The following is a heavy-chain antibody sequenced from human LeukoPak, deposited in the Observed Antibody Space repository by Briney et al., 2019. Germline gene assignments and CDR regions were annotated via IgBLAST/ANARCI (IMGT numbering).Heavy chain of an antibody. V-gene: IGHV3-23*01. CDR2: ISATGGST. J-gene: IGHJ4*02. D-gene: IGHD3-10*01. CDR1: GFTFSNYD. CDR3: AKTRSGVNSNFDY. Sequence: GGSLRLSCAASGFTFSNYDMSWVRQAPGKGLEWGSGISATGGSTYYADSVKGRFTISRDNSKNTLYLQVNSLRTEDTAVYYCAKTRSGVNSNFDYWGQGTLVTVSS.